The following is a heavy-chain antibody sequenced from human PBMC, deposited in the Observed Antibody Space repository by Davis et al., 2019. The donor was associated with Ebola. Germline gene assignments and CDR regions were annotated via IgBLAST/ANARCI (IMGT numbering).Heavy chain of an antibody. Sequence: GESLKISCRVSGFTFGDYAINWVRQAPGKGLEWVGFIRSKAYGGKPAYAASVKGRFTISRDDSKTIAYLQMDSLKTEDTAVYYCSRDLKQPPPSYYYGMDVWGQGTTVTVS. V-gene: IGHV3-49*04. CDR3: SRDLKQPPPSYYYGMDV. J-gene: IGHJ6*02. CDR1: GFTFGDYA. CDR2: IRSKAYGGKP.